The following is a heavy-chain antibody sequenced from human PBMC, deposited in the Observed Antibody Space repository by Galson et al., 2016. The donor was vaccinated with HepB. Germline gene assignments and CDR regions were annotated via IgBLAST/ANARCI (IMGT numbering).Heavy chain of an antibody. CDR3: ARAPNYYDTSGYFYYYFDN. CDR2: ILPFFGTP. D-gene: IGHD3-22*01. Sequence: SVKVSCKASGDTFSSYAISWVRQAPGQGLEWIGGILPFFGTPNYAQNFQGRITITADESTRTVYMKLSSLRSEDTAVYYCARAPNYYDTSGYFYYYFDNWGLGTLVTVSS. V-gene: IGHV1-69*13. CDR1: GDTFSSYA. J-gene: IGHJ4*02.